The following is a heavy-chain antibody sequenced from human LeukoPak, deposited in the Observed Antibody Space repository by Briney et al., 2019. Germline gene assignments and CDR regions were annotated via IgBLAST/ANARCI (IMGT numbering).Heavy chain of an antibody. D-gene: IGHD4-17*01. CDR2: ISAYNGNT. Sequence: ASVKVSCKASGYTFTGYYMHWVRQAPGQGLEWMGWISAYNGNTNYAQRLQGRVTMTTDTSTSTAYMELRSLRSDDTAVYYCARKRGYGDAEYYYYGMDVWGQGTTVTVSS. J-gene: IGHJ6*02. CDR3: ARKRGYGDAEYYYYGMDV. CDR1: GYTFTGYY. V-gene: IGHV1-18*04.